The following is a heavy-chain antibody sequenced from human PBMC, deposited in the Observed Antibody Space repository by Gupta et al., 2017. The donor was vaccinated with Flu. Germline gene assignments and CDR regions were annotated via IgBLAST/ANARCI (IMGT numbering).Heavy chain of an antibody. V-gene: IGHV3-74*01. CDR3: VRDRRPIVGPSPD. Sequence: EVQLLESGGGLVQPGGSLRLSCAASGFPLSSNWMHWVRQVPGKGLVWVSHVSSDGSSTRYADFVQGRFTISRDNAKNTLYLQMSSLRVEDTAVYYCVRDRRPIVGPSPDWGQGTLVTVSS. J-gene: IGHJ4*02. CDR2: VSSDGSST. CDR1: GFPLSSNW. D-gene: IGHD1-26*01.